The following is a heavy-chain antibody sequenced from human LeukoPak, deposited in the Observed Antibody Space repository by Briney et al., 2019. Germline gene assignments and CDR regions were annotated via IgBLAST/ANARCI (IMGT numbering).Heavy chain of an antibody. CDR1: GYTFTSYG. J-gene: IGHJ3*02. CDR2: ISAYNGNT. Sequence: ASVKVSCKASGYTFTSYGISWVRQAPGQGLEWMGWISAYNGNTIYAQKLQGRVTMTTDTSTSTAYMELRSLRSDDTAVYYCARRGYISGSYYPTDDAFDIWGQGTMVTVSS. V-gene: IGHV1-18*01. D-gene: IGHD3-10*01. CDR3: ARRGYISGSYYPTDDAFDI.